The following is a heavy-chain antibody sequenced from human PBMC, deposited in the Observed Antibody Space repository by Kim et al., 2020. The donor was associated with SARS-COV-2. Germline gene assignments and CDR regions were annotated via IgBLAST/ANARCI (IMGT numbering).Heavy chain of an antibody. V-gene: IGHV4-4*07. D-gene: IGHD3-22*01. J-gene: IGHJ1*01. CDR1: GGSISSYY. CDR2: IYTSGST. CDR3: ARASWYDSSGQIEYFQH. Sequence: SETLSLTCTVSGGSISSYYWSWIRQPAGKGLEWIGRIYTSGSTNYNPSLKSRVTMSVDTSKNQFSLKLSSVTAADTAVYYCARASWYDSSGQIEYFQHWGQGTLVTVSS.